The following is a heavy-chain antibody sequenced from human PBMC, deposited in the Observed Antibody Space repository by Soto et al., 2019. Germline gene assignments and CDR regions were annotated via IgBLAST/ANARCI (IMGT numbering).Heavy chain of an antibody. CDR1: GGSIRSGGYY. J-gene: IGHJ6*02. D-gene: IGHD5-18*01. V-gene: IGHV4-31*03. CDR2: IYYSGNT. CDR3: ARDRLMATAGTARHYFGLDV. Sequence: SETLSLTCTVSGGSIRSGGYYWSWVRQNPRKGLEWIGNIYYSGNTYYNPSLKSRLTISVDTSRNQFSLNLSSVTAADTAVYYCARDRLMATAGTARHYFGLDVWGQGTTVTVSS.